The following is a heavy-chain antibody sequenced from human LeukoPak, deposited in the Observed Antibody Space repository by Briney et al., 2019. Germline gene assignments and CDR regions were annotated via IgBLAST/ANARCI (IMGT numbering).Heavy chain of an antibody. CDR2: IKGDGIST. J-gene: IGHJ4*02. D-gene: IGHD5-12*01. CDR3: AKDLSGGYPYYFDY. V-gene: IGHV3-74*01. CDR1: GFDFSSNW. Sequence: PGGSLRLSCAASGFDFSSNWMHWVRHAPGQGLVWVSRIKGDGISTNYADSVKGRFTISRDNAKNSLYLHMNSLRAEDTAVYYCAKDLSGGYPYYFDYWGQGTLVTVSS.